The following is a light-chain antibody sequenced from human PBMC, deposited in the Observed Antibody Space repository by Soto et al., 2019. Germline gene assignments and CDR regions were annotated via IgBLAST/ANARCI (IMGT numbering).Light chain of an antibody. CDR2: DAF. J-gene: IGKJ1*01. V-gene: IGKV1-33*01. CDR3: QQYDSFPRT. Sequence: DIQMTQSPSSLSASAGDRLTITCQASQDISHYLNWYQQKPGKAPKLLIDDAFNLETGVPSRFSGSGSGTDFTFTISSLQPEDIATYYCQQYDSFPRTFGQGTKVEIK. CDR1: QDISHY.